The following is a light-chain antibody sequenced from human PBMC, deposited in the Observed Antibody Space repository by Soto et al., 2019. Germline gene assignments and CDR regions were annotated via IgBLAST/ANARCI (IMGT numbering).Light chain of an antibody. CDR1: NRDVGGYNY. CDR2: EVT. Sequence: QSALAQPASVSGSPGQSITISCAGTNRDVGGYNYVSWYQQYPGKAPKLIIYEVTYRPSGVSHRFSGSKSGNTASLTISGLQAEDEADYYCSSYSSSSALDVIFGGGTQLTVL. V-gene: IGLV2-14*01. CDR3: SSYSSSSALDVI. J-gene: IGLJ2*01.